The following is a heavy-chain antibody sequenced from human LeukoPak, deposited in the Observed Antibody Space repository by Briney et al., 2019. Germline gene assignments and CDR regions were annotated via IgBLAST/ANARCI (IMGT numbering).Heavy chain of an antibody. D-gene: IGHD2-2*01. CDR3: ASSAKGAGEYQLPHAFDI. CDR2: IIPIFGTA. J-gene: IGHJ3*02. CDR1: GGTFSSYA. V-gene: IGHV1-69*05. Sequence: SVKVSCKASGGTFSSYAISWVRQAPGQGLEWMGGIIPIFGTANYAQKFQGRATITTDESTSTAYMELSSLRSEDTAVYYCASSAKGAGEYQLPHAFDIWGQGTMVTVSS.